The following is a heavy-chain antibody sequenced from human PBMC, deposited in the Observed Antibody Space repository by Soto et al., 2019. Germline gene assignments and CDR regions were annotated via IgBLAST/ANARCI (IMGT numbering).Heavy chain of an antibody. CDR2: IIPIPGIA. CDR3: ARSNHGDYVPNYYYYGMDV. CDR1: GGTFSSYT. Sequence: SVKVSCKASGGTFSSYTISWVRQAPGQGLEWMGRIIPIPGIANYAQKFQGRVTITADKSTSTAYMELSSLRSEDTAVYYCARSNHGDYVPNYYYYGMDVWGQGTTVTVSS. J-gene: IGHJ6*02. V-gene: IGHV1-69*02. D-gene: IGHD4-17*01.